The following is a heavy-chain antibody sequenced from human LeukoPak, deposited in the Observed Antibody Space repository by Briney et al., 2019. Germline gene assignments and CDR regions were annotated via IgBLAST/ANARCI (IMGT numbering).Heavy chain of an antibody. J-gene: IGHJ2*01. CDR2: INPSGGST. V-gene: IGHV1-46*03. CDR1: GYTFTSYY. CDR3: AREVVVVLARYWYFDL. Sequence: ASVKVSCKASGYTFTSYYMHWVRQAPGQGLEWMGIINPSGGSTSYAQKFQGRVTMTRDTSASTVYMELSSLRSEDTAVYYCAREVVVVLARYWYFDLWGRGTLVTVSS. D-gene: IGHD2-2*01.